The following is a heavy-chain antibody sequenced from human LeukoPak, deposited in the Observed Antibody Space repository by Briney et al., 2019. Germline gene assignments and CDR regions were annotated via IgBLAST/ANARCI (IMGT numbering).Heavy chain of an antibody. CDR1: GFTFSSYG. D-gene: IGHD6-19*01. J-gene: IGHJ4*02. CDR2: ISGSGGST. CDR3: AKDRSSSGWYSDY. Sequence: PGGSLRLSCAASGFTFSSYGMSWVRQAPGKGLEWVSAISGSGGSTYYADCVKGRFTISRDNSKNTLYLQMNSLRAEDTAVYYCAKDRSSSGWYSDYWGQGTLVTVSS. V-gene: IGHV3-23*01.